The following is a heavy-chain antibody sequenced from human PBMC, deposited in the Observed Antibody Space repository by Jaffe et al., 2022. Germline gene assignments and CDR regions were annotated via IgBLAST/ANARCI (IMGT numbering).Heavy chain of an antibody. CDR3: VRHVPALYYYDSSGYLA. V-gene: IGHV5-51*01. CDR2: IYPGDSDT. CDR1: GYSFTSYW. J-gene: IGHJ4*02. Sequence: EVQLVQSGAEVKKPGESLKISCKGSGYSFTSYWIGWVRQMPGKGLEWMGIIYPGDSDTRYSPSFQGQVTISADKSISTAYLQWSSLKASDTAMYYCVRHVPALYYYDSSGYLAWGQGTLVTVSS. D-gene: IGHD3-22*01.